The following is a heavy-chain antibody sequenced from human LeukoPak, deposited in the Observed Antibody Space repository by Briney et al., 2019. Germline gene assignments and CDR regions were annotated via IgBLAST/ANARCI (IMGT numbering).Heavy chain of an antibody. D-gene: IGHD3-16*01. CDR3: ARGEIVITFGSSRPGDAFNI. V-gene: IGHV1-3*01. CDR2: INAGNGNT. CDR1: GYSFTRYA. Sequence: GASVKVSCKAFGYSFTRYAMHWVCQAPGQRLEWMGWINAGNGNTKYSQKFQGRVTITRDTSASTVYMELSSLRSEDTAVYYCARGEIVITFGSSRPGDAFNIWGQGTMVTVSS. J-gene: IGHJ3*02.